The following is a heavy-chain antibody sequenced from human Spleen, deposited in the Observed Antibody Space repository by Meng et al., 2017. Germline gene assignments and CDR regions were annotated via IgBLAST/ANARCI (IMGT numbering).Heavy chain of an antibody. CDR2: ISSSGSTI. V-gene: IGHV3-11*01. CDR1: GFTFSDYY. J-gene: IGHJ4*02. Sequence: GESLKISCAASGFTFSDYYMSWIRQAPGKGLEWVSYISSSGSTIYYADSVKGRFTISRDNAKNSLYLQMNSLRAEDTAVYYCARASPVDTAMVYFDYWGQGTLVT. D-gene: IGHD5-18*01. CDR3: ARASPVDTAMVYFDY.